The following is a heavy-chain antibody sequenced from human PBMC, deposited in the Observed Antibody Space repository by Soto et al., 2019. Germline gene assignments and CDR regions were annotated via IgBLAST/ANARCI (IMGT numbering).Heavy chain of an antibody. Sequence: QVQLVQSGAEVKKPGSSVKVSCKASGGTFSSYAISWVRQAPGQGLEWMGGIIPIFGTANYAQKFQGRVTITADKSTSTAYMELSSLRSEDTAVYYCARDRLNYYDSSGYFSPISQHGMDVWGQGTTVTVSS. D-gene: IGHD3-22*01. CDR1: GGTFSSYA. V-gene: IGHV1-69*06. CDR2: IIPIFGTA. J-gene: IGHJ6*02. CDR3: ARDRLNYYDSSGYFSPISQHGMDV.